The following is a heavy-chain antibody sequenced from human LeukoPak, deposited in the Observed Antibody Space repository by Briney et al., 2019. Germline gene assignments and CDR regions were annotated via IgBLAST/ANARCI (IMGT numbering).Heavy chain of an antibody. V-gene: IGHV4-34*01. CDR2: INHSGST. CDR1: GFTFSSYA. J-gene: IGHJ4*02. CDR3: ARDPGKTFDY. D-gene: IGHD3-10*01. Sequence: GSLRLSCAASGFTFSSYAMSWVRQAPGKGLEWIGEINHSGSTNYNPSLKSRVTISVDTSKNQFSLKLSSVTAADTAVYYCARDPGKTFDYWGQGTLVTVSS.